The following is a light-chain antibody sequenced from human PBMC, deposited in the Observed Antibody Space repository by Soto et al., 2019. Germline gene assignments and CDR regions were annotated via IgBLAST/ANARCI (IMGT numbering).Light chain of an antibody. Sequence: QAVVTQPPSVSGAPGQRVTFSCTGSSSNIGAGYDVHWYQQLPRTAPKLLIYGNNNRPSGVPDRFSGSKSGTSASLAITGLQAEDEADYYCQSYDSSLSGYVFGTGTKVTVL. CDR3: QSYDSSLSGYV. J-gene: IGLJ1*01. V-gene: IGLV1-40*01. CDR1: SSNIGAGYD. CDR2: GNN.